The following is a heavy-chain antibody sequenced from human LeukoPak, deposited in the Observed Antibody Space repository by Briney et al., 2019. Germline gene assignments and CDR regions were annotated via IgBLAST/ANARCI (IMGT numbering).Heavy chain of an antibody. V-gene: IGHV1-18*01. D-gene: IGHD2-2*01. Sequence: ASVKVSCEASGYNFISYGVSWVRQAPGQGLEWMGWVSGYNGNTNYAQKMEYRVIMTTDPATSTAYMELGDLRSGDTAVYYCARSGFCTSSSCYRESDGLDFWGQGTMVTVSS. CDR2: VSGYNGNT. J-gene: IGHJ3*01. CDR3: ARSGFCTSSSCYRESDGLDF. CDR1: GYNFISYG.